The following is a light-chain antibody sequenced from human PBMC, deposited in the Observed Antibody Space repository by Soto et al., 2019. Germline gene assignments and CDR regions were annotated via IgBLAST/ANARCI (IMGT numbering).Light chain of an antibody. J-gene: IGKJ4*01. V-gene: IGKV1-5*01. Sequence: DIQMTQSPSNLSASVGDRVTITCRASQSISNWLAWYQQKPGKAPDLLIYDVSTLESGVPSRFSGSGSGTEFTLTISSLQPDDFATYYCQQYHSYMLTFGGGTKVDIK. CDR3: QQYHSYMLT. CDR1: QSISNW. CDR2: DVS.